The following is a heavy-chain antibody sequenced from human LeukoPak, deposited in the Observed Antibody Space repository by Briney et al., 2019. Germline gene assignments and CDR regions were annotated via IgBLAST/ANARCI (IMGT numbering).Heavy chain of an antibody. D-gene: IGHD2-21*02. CDR1: GFIINHYY. J-gene: IGHJ4*02. CDR3: ARGQSYCGADCYSD. V-gene: IGHV3-66*01. Sequence: HSGGSLRLSCAASGFIINHYYMTWIRQAPGKGLDWVSVIYTGGATNYGDSVKGRFTISRDNSKNTLYLQMNSLRADDTAIYYCARGQSYCGADCYSDWGQGTLVTVSS. CDR2: IYTGGAT.